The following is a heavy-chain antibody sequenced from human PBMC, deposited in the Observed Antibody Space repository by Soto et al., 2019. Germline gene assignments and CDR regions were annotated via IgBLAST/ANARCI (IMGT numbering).Heavy chain of an antibody. Sequence: GGSLRLSCAASGFTFSSYGMHWVRQAPGKGLEWVAVISYDGSNKYYADSVKGRFTISRDNSKNTLYLQMNSLRAEDTAVYYCVTELFDWLLYAQFYYYGMDVWGQGTPVTVSS. CDR2: ISYDGSNK. V-gene: IGHV3-30*03. CDR1: GFTFSSYG. J-gene: IGHJ6*02. D-gene: IGHD3-9*01. CDR3: VTELFDWLLYAQFYYYGMDV.